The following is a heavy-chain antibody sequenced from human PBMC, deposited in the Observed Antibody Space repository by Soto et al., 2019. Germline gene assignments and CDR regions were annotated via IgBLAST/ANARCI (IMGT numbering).Heavy chain of an antibody. D-gene: IGHD2-2*01. V-gene: IGHV3-21*01. CDR1: GFTFSSYG. CDR3: AKVAGLIVVVPAASGMDV. CDR2: ISSSSSYI. J-gene: IGHJ6*02. Sequence: GGSLRLSCAASGFTFSSYGMNWVRQAPGKGLEWVSSISSSSSYIYYADSVKGRFTISRDNAKNSLYLQMNSLRAEDTAVYYCAKVAGLIVVVPAASGMDVWGQGTTVTVSS.